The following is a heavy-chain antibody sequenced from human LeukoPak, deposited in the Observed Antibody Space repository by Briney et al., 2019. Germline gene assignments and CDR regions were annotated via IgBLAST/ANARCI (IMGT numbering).Heavy chain of an antibody. J-gene: IGHJ5*02. CDR1: GYTFTGYY. V-gene: IGHV1-2*06. Sequence: ASVKVSCKASGYTFTGYYMHWVRQAPGQGLEWMGRINPNSGGTNYAQKFQGRVTMTRDTSISTAYMELCRLRSDDTAVYYCARDKHCSSTSCFLRNWFDPWGQGTLVTVSS. CDR2: INPNSGGT. CDR3: ARDKHCSSTSCFLRNWFDP. D-gene: IGHD2-2*01.